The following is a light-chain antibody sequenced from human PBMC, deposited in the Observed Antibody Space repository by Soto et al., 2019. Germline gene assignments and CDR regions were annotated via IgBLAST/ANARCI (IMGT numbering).Light chain of an antibody. Sequence: EIVMTQSPATLSVSPGERATLSCRASQSVSSNLAWYQQKPGQAPRLLIYGASTRATGIPARFSGSGSGTEFTLNISSLQSEDCAVYYCQQYNNWPRTFGQGTNVEIK. J-gene: IGKJ1*01. CDR2: GAS. CDR1: QSVSSN. V-gene: IGKV3-15*01. CDR3: QQYNNWPRT.